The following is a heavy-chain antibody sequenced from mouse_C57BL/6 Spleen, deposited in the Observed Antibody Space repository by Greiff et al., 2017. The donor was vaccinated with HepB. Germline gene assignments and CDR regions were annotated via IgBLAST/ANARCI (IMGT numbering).Heavy chain of an antibody. CDR3: ARIYYYGSSYGWYFDV. Sequence: QVQLKESGPGILQPSQTLSLTCSFSGFSLSTFGMGVGWIRQPSGKGLEWLAHIWWDDDKSYNPALKSRLTISKDTSKNQVFHKIAKVDTADTATYYCARIYYYGSSYGWYFDVWGTGTTVTVSS. V-gene: IGHV8-8*01. CDR2: IWWDDDK. D-gene: IGHD1-1*01. J-gene: IGHJ1*03. CDR1: GFSLSTFGMG.